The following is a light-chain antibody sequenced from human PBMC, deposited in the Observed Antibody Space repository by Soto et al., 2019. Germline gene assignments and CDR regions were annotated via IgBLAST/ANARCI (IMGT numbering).Light chain of an antibody. CDR3: QQANSFPIT. V-gene: IGKV1-12*01. J-gene: IGKJ5*01. Sequence: DIQMTQSPSSVSASVVDSGALTCRAIHDISTWLAWYKQKPGKAPKLLISFTTILPSGVPARFSGSGSGRYFTLTISSLQPEDFATYYCQQANSFPITFGQGTRLE. CDR1: HDISTW. CDR2: FTT.